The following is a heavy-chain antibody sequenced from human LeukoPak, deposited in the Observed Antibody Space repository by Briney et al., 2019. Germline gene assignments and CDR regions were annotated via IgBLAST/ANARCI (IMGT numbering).Heavy chain of an antibody. CDR2: ISTTSLNT. CDR3: GRDGGNRLFVF. J-gene: IGHJ4*02. D-gene: IGHD2-21*01. V-gene: IGHV3-23*01. CDR1: GFTFSNYA. Sequence: GGSLRLSCAASGFTFSNYAMNWVRQAPGKGLQWVSVISTTSLNTYYADSVKGRFTISRDNSKNTLYLQMSSLRVDDTAVYYCGRDGGNRLFVFWGQGTLVTVSS.